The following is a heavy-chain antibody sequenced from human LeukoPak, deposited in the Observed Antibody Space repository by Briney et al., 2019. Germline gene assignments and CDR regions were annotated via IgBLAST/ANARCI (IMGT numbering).Heavy chain of an antibody. D-gene: IGHD4-17*01. CDR3: EGGDYGDYDY. V-gene: IGHV3-11*01. CDR1: GFTFSDYY. J-gene: IGHJ4*02. CDR2: ISRSGSTI. Sequence: PGGSLRLSCAASGFTFSDYYMSWIRKAPGKGLEWVSYISRSGSTIYYADSVKGRFTISRDNAKNSLYLQMNSLRAEDTAAYYCEGGDYGDYDYWGQGTLVTVSS.